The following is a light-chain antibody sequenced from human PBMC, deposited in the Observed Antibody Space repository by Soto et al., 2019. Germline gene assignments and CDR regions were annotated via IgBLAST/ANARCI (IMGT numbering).Light chain of an antibody. CDR3: GTWDTRFNGEV. Sequence: QSVLTQPPSVSAAPGQKVTISCSGSSPNIGNKYVSWYQQIPGTAPKLLIYENDKRPSGIPDRFSGSKSGTSATLGITGLQTGDEADYYCGTWDTRFNGEVLGGGTQLTVL. CDR2: END. V-gene: IGLV1-51*02. CDR1: SPNIGNKY. J-gene: IGLJ3*02.